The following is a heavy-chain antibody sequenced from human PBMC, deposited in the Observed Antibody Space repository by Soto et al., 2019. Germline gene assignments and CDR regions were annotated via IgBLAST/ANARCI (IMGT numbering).Heavy chain of an antibody. Sequence: QVQLLQSGAEVKKPGASVKVSCKASGYMFNTYGITWVRQAPGQGREWMGWISVYNGNIDDAQKFAGRVTMTLDTSTSTAYMELKRLTPDDTAVYYCARTYGSGDYFLPFEYWGQGTPVSVSS. J-gene: IGHJ4*02. V-gene: IGHV1-18*01. CDR2: ISVYNGNI. D-gene: IGHD3-10*01. CDR3: ARTYGSGDYFLPFEY. CDR1: GYMFNTYG.